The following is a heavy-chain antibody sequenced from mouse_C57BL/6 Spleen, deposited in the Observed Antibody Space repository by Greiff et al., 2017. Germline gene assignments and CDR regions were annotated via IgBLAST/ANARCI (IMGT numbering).Heavy chain of an antibody. CDR3: ARPTVVDYFDY. CDR1: GFTFSSYT. V-gene: IGHV5-9*01. J-gene: IGHJ2*01. Sequence: DVHLVESGGGLVKPGGSLKLSCAASGFTFSSYTMSWVRQTPEKRLEWVATISGGGGNTYYPDSVKGRFTISRDNAKNTLYLQMSSLRSEDTALYYCARPTVVDYFDYWGQGTTLTVSS. D-gene: IGHD1-1*01. CDR2: ISGGGGNT.